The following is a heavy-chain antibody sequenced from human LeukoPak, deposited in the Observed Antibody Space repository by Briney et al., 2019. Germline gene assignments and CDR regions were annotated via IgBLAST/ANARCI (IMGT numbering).Heavy chain of an antibody. CDR2: IRPYSGDK. J-gene: IGHJ5*01. CDR1: GYTFTAYY. CDR3: IYYCARAQGAPGNWLDS. D-gene: IGHD1-26*01. Sequence: ASVKVSCKASGYTFTAYYIHWVRQAPGQGLEWMGWIRPYSGDKRFAQKFQGWVTLTRDTSINTAYMELSSLTSDDSADDSAIYYCARAQGAPGNWLDSWGQGTLVTVSS. V-gene: IGHV1-2*04.